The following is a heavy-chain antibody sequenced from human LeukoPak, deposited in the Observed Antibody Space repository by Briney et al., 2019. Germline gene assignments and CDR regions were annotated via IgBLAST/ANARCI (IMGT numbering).Heavy chain of an antibody. D-gene: IGHD5-18*01. V-gene: IGHV4-34*01. CDR2: INHSGST. Sequence: SETLSLTCAVYGGSFSSYYWSWIRQPPGKGLEWIGEINHSGSTNYNPSLKGRVTISVDTSKNQFSLKLSSVTAADTAVYYCARGRGYSYGTLVYYYYGMDVWGQGTTVTVSS. CDR1: GGSFSSYY. J-gene: IGHJ6*02. CDR3: ARGRGYSYGTLVYYYYGMDV.